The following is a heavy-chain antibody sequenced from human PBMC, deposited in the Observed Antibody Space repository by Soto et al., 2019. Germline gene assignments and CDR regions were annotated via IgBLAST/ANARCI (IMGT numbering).Heavy chain of an antibody. Sequence: GGSLRLSCAASGFTVSSNYMSWVRQAPGKGLEWVSVIYSGGSTYYADSVKGRFTISRDNSKNTLYLQMNSLRAEDTAVYYCARDRNTYYDILTGDAQYYMDVWGKGTTVTVSS. V-gene: IGHV3-66*01. J-gene: IGHJ6*03. CDR1: GFTVSSNY. CDR3: ARDRNTYYDILTGDAQYYMDV. CDR2: IYSGGST. D-gene: IGHD3-9*01.